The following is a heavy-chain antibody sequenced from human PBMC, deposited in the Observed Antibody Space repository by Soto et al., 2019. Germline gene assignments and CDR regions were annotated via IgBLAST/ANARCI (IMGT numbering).Heavy chain of an antibody. V-gene: IGHV3-23*01. D-gene: IGHD5-12*01. Sequence: PGGSLRLSCAASGFTFSNYAMSWVRQAPGKGLEWVSSITGSGGSTYYADSVKGRFTISRDNSKNSLSLQMNSLRAEDTAVYYCAKHLAAYSGYKFDCWGQGTLVTVSS. CDR3: AKHLAAYSGYKFDC. J-gene: IGHJ4*02. CDR1: GFTFSNYA. CDR2: ITGSGGST.